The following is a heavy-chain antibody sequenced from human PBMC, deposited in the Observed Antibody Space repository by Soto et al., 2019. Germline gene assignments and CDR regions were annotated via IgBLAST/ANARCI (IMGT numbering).Heavy chain of an antibody. V-gene: IGHV4-30-2*01. CDR2: IYHSGST. Sequence: SETLSLTXAVSGGSISSGGYSWSWIRQPPGKGLEWIGYIYHSGSTYYNPSLKSRVTISVDRSKNQFSLKLSSVTAADTAVYYCARQTTYDSSGYSGSRTFDYWGQGTLVTVSS. CDR3: ARQTTYDSSGYSGSRTFDY. D-gene: IGHD3-22*01. J-gene: IGHJ4*02. CDR1: GGSISSGGYS.